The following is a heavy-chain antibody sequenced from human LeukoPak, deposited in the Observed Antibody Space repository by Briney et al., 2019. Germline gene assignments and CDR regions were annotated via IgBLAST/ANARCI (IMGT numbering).Heavy chain of an antibody. J-gene: IGHJ4*02. Sequence: ASVKVSCEASGYTFTSYYMHWVRQAPGQGLEWMGIINPSGGSTSYAQKFQGRVTMTTDTSTSTAYMELRSLRSDDTAVYYCARVTMVRGVIIHRYFDYWGQGTLVTVSS. D-gene: IGHD3-10*01. CDR1: GYTFTSYY. CDR2: INPSGGST. V-gene: IGHV1-46*01. CDR3: ARVTMVRGVIIHRYFDY.